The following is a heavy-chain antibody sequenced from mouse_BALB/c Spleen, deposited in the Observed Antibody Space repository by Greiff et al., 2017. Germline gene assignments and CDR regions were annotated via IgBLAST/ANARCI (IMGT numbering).Heavy chain of an antibody. CDR2: IYPSDSYT. V-gene: IGHV1-69*02. CDR3: TRSTSWFAY. Sequence: QVQLQQSGAELVRPGASVKLSCKASGYTFTSYWINWVKQRPGQGLEWIGNIYPSDSYTNYNQKFKDKATLTVDKSSSTAYMQLSSPTSEDSAVYYCTRSTSWFAYWGQGTLVTVSA. CDR1: GYTFTSYW. J-gene: IGHJ3*01.